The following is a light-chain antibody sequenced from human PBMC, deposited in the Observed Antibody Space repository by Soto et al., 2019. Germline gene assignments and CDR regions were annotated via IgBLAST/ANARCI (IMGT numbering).Light chain of an antibody. J-gene: IGKJ1*01. CDR1: RYVGSSH. V-gene: IGKV3-20*01. CDR2: GVS. CDR3: QQYNISPRT. Sequence: IVLTQSPCALSLSPGERATLSCRASRYVGSSHLAWYQQKRGQAPRLLIYGVSNRATGIPDRFSGSGSGTDFTLTISRLEPEDFAVYYCQQYNISPRTFGQGTKVDIK.